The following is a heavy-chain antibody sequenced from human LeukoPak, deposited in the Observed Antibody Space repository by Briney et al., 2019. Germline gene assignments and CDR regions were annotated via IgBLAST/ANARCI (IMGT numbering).Heavy chain of an antibody. CDR1: GGSTSSYY. Sequence: SETLSLTCTVSGGSTSSYYWSWIRQPPGKGLEWIGYIYYSGSTNYNPSLKSRVTISVDTSKNQFSLKLSSVTAADTAVYYCARFSNWNYPDYWGQGTLVTVSS. D-gene: IGHD1-1*01. CDR3: ARFSNWNYPDY. CDR2: IYYSGST. V-gene: IGHV4-59*01. J-gene: IGHJ4*02.